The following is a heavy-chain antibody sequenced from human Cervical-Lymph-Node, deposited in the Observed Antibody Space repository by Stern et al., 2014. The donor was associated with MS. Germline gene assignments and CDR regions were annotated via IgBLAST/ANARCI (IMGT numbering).Heavy chain of an antibody. J-gene: IGHJ4*02. V-gene: IGHV4-31*03. CDR3: ARSDRLWGSFDF. Sequence: QVQLQESGPGLVKPSQTLSLTCTVSGGSISTAGHYWSWIRQHPGKGLEWIGYIHYSGSTYYNPSLKRRGTISVDTSKNQFSLSLSSVTAADTALYFCARSDRLWGSFDFWGQGTLVTVSS. CDR1: GGSISTAGHY. D-gene: IGHD3-16*01. CDR2: IHYSGST.